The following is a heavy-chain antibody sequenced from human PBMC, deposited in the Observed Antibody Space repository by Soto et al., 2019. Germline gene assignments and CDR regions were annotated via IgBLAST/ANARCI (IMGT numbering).Heavy chain of an antibody. CDR1: GGSVSGYY. J-gene: IGHJ5*02. CDR3: ARPLAAVAGTGWFDP. CDR2: INHSGST. Sequence: PSETLSLTCAVYGGSVSGYYWSWIRQPPGKGLEWIGEINHSGSTNYNPSLKSRVTISVDTSKNQFSLKLSSVTAADTAVYYCARPLAAVAGTGWFDPWGQGTLVTVSS. D-gene: IGHD6-19*01. V-gene: IGHV4-34*01.